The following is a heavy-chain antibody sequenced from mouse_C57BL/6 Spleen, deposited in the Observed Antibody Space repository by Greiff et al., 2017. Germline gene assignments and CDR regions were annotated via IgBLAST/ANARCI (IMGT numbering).Heavy chain of an antibody. D-gene: IGHD1-1*01. CDR2: ISYDGSN. Sequence: EVKVEESGPGLVKPSQSLSLTCSVTGYSITSGYYWNWIRQFPGNKLEWMGYISYDGSNNYNPSLKNRISITRDTSKNQFFLKLNSVTTEDTATYYCARDYYGPFAYWGQGTLVTVSA. V-gene: IGHV3-6*01. CDR3: ARDYYGPFAY. CDR1: GYSITSGYY. J-gene: IGHJ3*01.